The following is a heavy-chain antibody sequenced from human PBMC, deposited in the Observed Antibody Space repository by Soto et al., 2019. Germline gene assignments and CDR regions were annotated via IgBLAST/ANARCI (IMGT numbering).Heavy chain of an antibody. J-gene: IGHJ6*02. V-gene: IGHV3-15*07. D-gene: IGHD5-12*01. CDR2: IKSKTDGGTT. Sequence: PGGSLRLSCAASGFTFSNAWMNWVRQAPGKGLEWVGRIKSKTDGGTTDYAAPVKGRFTISRDDSKNTLYLQMNSLKTEDTAVYYCTTDAPGGGSYYYYGMDVWGQGTTVTSP. CDR3: TTDAPGGGSYYYYGMDV. CDR1: GFTFSNAW.